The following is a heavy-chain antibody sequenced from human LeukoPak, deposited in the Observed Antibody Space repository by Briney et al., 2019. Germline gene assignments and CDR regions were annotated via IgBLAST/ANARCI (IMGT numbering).Heavy chain of an antibody. J-gene: IGHJ6*03. D-gene: IGHD5-12*01. Sequence: GASVTVSFMASGYTFTGYHMHWVRQAPGQGLEGMGWINPSSGGTNYAQKFQGRVTMTRNTSISPAYMELSSLRSEDTAVYYCARGGLPYYYYYMHVWGKGTTVTVSS. CDR3: ARGGLPYYYYYMHV. CDR2: INPSSGGT. CDR1: GYTFTGYH. V-gene: IGHV1-2*02.